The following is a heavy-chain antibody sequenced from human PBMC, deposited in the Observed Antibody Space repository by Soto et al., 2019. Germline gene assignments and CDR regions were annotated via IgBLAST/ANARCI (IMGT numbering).Heavy chain of an antibody. D-gene: IGHD1-1*01. CDR1: GYTFTSFA. CDR3: AYTNNDGPFDY. Sequence: ASVKVSCKASGYTFTSFALHWVRQAPGQRLEWMGWINAGNGNTKSSQRFQDRVTFSRDTSASTAYMELSSLNSEDTAMYYCAYTNNDGPFDYWGQGTLVTVSS. V-gene: IGHV1-3*01. J-gene: IGHJ4*02. CDR2: INAGNGNT.